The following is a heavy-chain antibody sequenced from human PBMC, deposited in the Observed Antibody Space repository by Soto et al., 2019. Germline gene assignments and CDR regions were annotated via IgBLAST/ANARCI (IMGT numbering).Heavy chain of an antibody. J-gene: IGHJ4*02. CDR3: AKGEPYSSSSIAAAGPFDY. CDR2: ISYDGSNK. V-gene: IGHV3-30*18. D-gene: IGHD6-6*01. CDR1: GFTFSSYG. Sequence: QPGGSLRLSFAASGFTFSSYGMHWVRQAPGKGLEWVAVISYDGSNKYYADSVKGRFTISRDNSKNTLYLQMNSLRAEDTAVYYCAKGEPYSSSSIAAAGPFDYWGQGTLVTVSS.